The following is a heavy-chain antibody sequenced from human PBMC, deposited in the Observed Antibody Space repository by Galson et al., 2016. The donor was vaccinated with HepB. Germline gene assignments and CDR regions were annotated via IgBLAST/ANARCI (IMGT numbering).Heavy chain of an antibody. V-gene: IGHV4-59*13. CDR1: GVSFISYY. CDR2: VYTTDNT. D-gene: IGHD3-9*01. J-gene: IGHJ3*01. CDR3: ARGRTFFDPFTGYFGGGDAFEL. Sequence: SETLSLTCTVSGVSFISYYWNWVRQAPGKGPEWIGYVYTTDNTNYNPSLKSRAPISADTSRRQFSLSLSSVTAADTAVYFCARGRTFFDPFTGYFGGGDAFELWGQGTMVTVSA.